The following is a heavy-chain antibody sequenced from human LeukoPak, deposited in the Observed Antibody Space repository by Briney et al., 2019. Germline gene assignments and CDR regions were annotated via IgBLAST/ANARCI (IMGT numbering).Heavy chain of an antibody. V-gene: IGHV4-59*01. D-gene: IGHD5-18*01. CDR3: GRQDTAMVYFDY. CDR2: IYYSGST. J-gene: IGHJ4*02. Sequence: SETLSLTCTVSGGSISSYYWSWIRQPPGKGLEWIGYIYYSGSTNYNPSLKSRVTISVDTSKNQFSLKLSSVTAADTAVYYCGRQDTAMVYFDYWGQGTLVTVSS. CDR1: GGSISSYY.